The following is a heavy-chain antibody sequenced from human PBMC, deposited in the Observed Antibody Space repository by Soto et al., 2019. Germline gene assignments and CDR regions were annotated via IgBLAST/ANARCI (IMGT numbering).Heavy chain of an antibody. CDR2: IYSSENT. Sequence: LSLTCTVSGGSVSSSSYSWGWIRQSPGKGLEWIGTIYSSENTYYNPSLLSRVTISVDTSKNEFSLRLSSVTAADTAVYYCARAGMEYCISTSRQALDYWGQGTLVTVSS. J-gene: IGHJ4*02. D-gene: IGHD2-2*01. V-gene: IGHV4-39*01. CDR1: GGSVSSSSYS. CDR3: ARAGMEYCISTSRQALDY.